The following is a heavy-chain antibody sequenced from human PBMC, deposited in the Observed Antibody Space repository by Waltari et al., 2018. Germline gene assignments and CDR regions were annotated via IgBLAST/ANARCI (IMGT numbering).Heavy chain of an antibody. Sequence: QVQLVQSGAEVKQPGSPVKLPCKASGGTFRSYAISGVRQAPGQGLEGRGGIIHIFGTANYTQKFKGRVTITADESTSTASMELSSVRSEDTAVYYCARGGVITEGYAFDIWGQGTMVTVSS. J-gene: IGHJ3*02. V-gene: IGHV1-69*01. CDR2: IIHIFGTA. CDR3: ARGGVITEGYAFDI. CDR1: GGTFRSYA.